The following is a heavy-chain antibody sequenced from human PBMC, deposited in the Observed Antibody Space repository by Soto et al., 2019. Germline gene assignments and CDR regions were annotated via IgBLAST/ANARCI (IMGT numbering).Heavy chain of an antibody. CDR3: AMDQYGSGSYLP. CDR1: GFTFSSYA. D-gene: IGHD3-10*01. CDR2: LGGSGGST. J-gene: IGHJ5*02. V-gene: IGHV3-23*01. Sequence: GGSLRLSCAASGFTFSSYAMIWVRQAPGKGLEWVSVLGGSGGSTYYADSVKGRFTISRDNSQNTLYLQMNSLRSDDTAVYYCAMDQYGSGSYLPWGQGTLVTVSS.